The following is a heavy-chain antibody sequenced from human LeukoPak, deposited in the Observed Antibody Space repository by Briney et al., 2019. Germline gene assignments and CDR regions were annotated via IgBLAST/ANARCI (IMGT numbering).Heavy chain of an antibody. V-gene: IGHV4-38-2*01. J-gene: IGHJ5*02. Sequence: SETLSLTCAVSGYSISSGYYWGWIRQPPGKGLEWIGSIYHSGSTYYNPSLKSRVTISVDTSKNQFSLKLSSVTAADTAVYYCARAMVYVLNWFDPWGQGTLVTVFS. D-gene: IGHD2-8*01. CDR3: ARAMVYVLNWFDP. CDR1: GYSISSGYY. CDR2: IYHSGST.